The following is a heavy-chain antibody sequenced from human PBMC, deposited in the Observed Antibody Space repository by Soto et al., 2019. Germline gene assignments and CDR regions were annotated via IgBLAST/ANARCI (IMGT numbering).Heavy chain of an antibody. CDR2: IYYSGST. CDR3: ARRYGDCFDY. CDR1: GGSIISYY. V-gene: IGHV4-59*08. D-gene: IGHD4-17*01. Sequence: SETLSLTCTVSGGSIISYYWSWIRQPPGKGLEWIGYIYYSGSTNYNPSLKSRVTISVDTSKNQFSLNLSSVTAADTAVYYCARRYGDCFDYWGQGTLVTVSS. J-gene: IGHJ4*02.